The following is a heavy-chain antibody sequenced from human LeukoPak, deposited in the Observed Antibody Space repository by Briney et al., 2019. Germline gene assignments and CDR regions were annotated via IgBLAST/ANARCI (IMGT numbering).Heavy chain of an antibody. CDR1: GLTFNNYW. D-gene: IGHD2-15*01. V-gene: IGHV3-7*01. CDR3: ARVNIVVVVTGAFDI. J-gene: IGHJ3*02. Sequence: GGSLRLSCAASGLTFNNYWMNWVRQAPGKGLEWVANIKQDGSEKKYVDSVKGRFTISKDNAKNSLYLQMNSLRAEDTAVYYCARVNIVVVVTGAFDIWGQGTMVTVSS. CDR2: IKQDGSEK.